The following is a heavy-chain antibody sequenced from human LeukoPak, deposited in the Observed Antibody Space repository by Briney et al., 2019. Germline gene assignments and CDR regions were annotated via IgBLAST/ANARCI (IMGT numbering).Heavy chain of an antibody. J-gene: IGHJ3*01. CDR3: ARQMIMIFGVAHNVLDL. CDR2: IGGSPHNYAT. D-gene: IGHD3-3*01. Sequence: GGSLRFSCAASGFTFSGSSMHWVRQASGEGLEGLGQIGGSPHNYATAYAGPVKGRLTTSTGDAYVKECLLRNSRKAEDTAVYFCARQMIMIFGVAHNVLDLWGQGTMVTVS. CDR1: GFTFSGSS. V-gene: IGHV3-73*01.